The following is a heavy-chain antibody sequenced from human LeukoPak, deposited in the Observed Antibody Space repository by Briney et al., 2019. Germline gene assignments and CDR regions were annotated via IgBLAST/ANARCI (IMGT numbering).Heavy chain of an antibody. D-gene: IGHD3-10*01. Sequence: PPETLSLSCAVYGGSFSGYYWSWIHQPPGKGLEWIGEINHSGSTNYNPSLKSRVTISVGTSKNQFSLKLSSVTAADTAVYYCARIHGSGSNNWGQGTLVTVSS. V-gene: IGHV4-34*01. CDR1: GGSFSGYY. CDR2: INHSGST. J-gene: IGHJ4*02. CDR3: ARIHGSGSNN.